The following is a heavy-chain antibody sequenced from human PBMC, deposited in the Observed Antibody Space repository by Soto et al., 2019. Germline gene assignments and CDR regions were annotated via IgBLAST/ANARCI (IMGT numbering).Heavy chain of an antibody. CDR2: ISGVGTSK. D-gene: IGHD5-12*01. Sequence: LRLSCAASGYTFSSYVMTWVRQAPGKGLEWVSSISGVGTSKFYADSVKGRFTISRDNSKNMLYLQMDSLRAEDTAVYYCTKDLVATITTLGHWGQGTLVTVSS. V-gene: IGHV3-23*01. CDR3: TKDLVATITTLGH. CDR1: GYTFSSYV. J-gene: IGHJ4*02.